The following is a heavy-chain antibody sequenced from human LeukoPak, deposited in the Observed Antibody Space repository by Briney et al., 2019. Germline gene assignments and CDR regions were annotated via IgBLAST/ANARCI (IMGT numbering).Heavy chain of an antibody. CDR1: GGTFSSYA. CDR2: IIPIFGTA. D-gene: IGHD6-13*01. J-gene: IGHJ4*02. V-gene: IGHV1-69*13. CDR3: AKERGDSSSWYYFDY. Sequence: ASVKVSCKASGGTFSSYAISWVRQAPGQGLEWMGGIIPIFGTANYAQKFQGRVTITADESTSTAYMELSSLRSEDTAVYYCAKERGDSSSWYYFDYGGQGTLVTASS.